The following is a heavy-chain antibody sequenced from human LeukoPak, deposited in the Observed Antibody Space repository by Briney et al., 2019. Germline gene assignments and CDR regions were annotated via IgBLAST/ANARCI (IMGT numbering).Heavy chain of an antibody. CDR3: AKLVTTLDY. J-gene: IGHJ4*02. CDR2: ISYDGSNK. D-gene: IGHD4-17*01. V-gene: IGHV3-30*18. Sequence: PGRSLRLSCAASGFTLSSYGMHWVRQAPGKGLEWVAVISYDGSNKYYADSVKGRFTISRDNSKNTLYLQMNSLRAEDTAVYYCAKLVTTLDYWGQGTLVTVFS. CDR1: GFTLSSYG.